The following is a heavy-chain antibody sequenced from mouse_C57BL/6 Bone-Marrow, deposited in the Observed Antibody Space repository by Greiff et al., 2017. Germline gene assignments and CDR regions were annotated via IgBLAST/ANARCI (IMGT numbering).Heavy chain of an antibody. Sequence: QVQLKESGAELARPGASVKLSCKASGYTFTSYGISWVKQRTGQGLEWIGEIYPRSGNTYYNEKFKGKATLTADKSSSTAYMELRSLTSEDSAVYYCAREITTVVAPYYYAMDYWGQGTSVTVSS. V-gene: IGHV1-81*01. CDR1: GYTFTSYG. D-gene: IGHD1-1*01. J-gene: IGHJ4*01. CDR3: AREITTVVAPYYYAMDY. CDR2: IYPRSGNT.